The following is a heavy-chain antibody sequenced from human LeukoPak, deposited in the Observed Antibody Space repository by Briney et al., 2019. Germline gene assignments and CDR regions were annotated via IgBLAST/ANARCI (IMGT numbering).Heavy chain of an antibody. Sequence: GASVKVSCKASGYTFTGYYMHWVRPAPGQGLEWMGWINPNSGGTNYAQKFQGRVTMTRDTSISTAYMELSRLRSDDTAVYYCARKYGDYEEDYFDYWGQGTLVTVPS. D-gene: IGHD4-17*01. J-gene: IGHJ4*02. CDR3: ARKYGDYEEDYFDY. CDR2: INPNSGGT. CDR1: GYTFTGYY. V-gene: IGHV1-2*02.